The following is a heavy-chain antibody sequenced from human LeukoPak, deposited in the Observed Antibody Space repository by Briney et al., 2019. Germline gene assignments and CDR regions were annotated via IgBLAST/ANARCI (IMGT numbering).Heavy chain of an antibody. Sequence: GGSLRLSCAASGFTFSNYGMTWVRQAPGKGLEWVSSISSSSSYIYYADSVKGRFTISRDNAKNSLYLQMNSLRAEDTAVYYCARFRRIAAASGPYYYYGMDVWGQGTTVTVSS. V-gene: IGHV3-21*01. J-gene: IGHJ6*02. CDR3: ARFRRIAAASGPYYYYGMDV. CDR1: GFTFSNYG. CDR2: ISSSSSYI. D-gene: IGHD6-13*01.